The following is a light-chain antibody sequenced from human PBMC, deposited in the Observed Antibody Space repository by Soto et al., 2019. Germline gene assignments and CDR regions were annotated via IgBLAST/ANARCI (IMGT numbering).Light chain of an antibody. CDR1: QDINIY. J-gene: IGKJ5*01. V-gene: IGKV1-39*01. CDR2: GAS. CDR3: QQSYNSPLT. Sequence: DVQMTQSPSSLSASVGDSVTITCRASQDINIYLNWYLQKPGKAPKLLIYGASTLQTGVPSRFSGSGSRTHFTLAINTLQSDDFATYYCQQSYNSPLTFGQGTRLEIK.